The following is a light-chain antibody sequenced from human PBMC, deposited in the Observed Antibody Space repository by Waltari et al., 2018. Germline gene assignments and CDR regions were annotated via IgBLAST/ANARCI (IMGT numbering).Light chain of an antibody. J-gene: IGLJ2*01. V-gene: IGLV3-1*01. CDR3: QAWDSTTVI. CDR2: QNI. Sequence: SYELNQQPSVSVSPGRTATITASRKRLGDKYTCWYHQKPGQSPVLVIYQNINRPSVFPERFSGSNSGNTATLTISGTQAMDEADYDCQAWDSTTVIFGGGTKLTVL. CDR1: RLGDKY.